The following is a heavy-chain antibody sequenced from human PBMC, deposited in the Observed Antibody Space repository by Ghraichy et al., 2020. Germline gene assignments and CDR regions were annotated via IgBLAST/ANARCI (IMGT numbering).Heavy chain of an antibody. V-gene: IGHV4-38-2*02. Sequence: SETLSLTCAVSGYSMSIGYYWGWIRQPPGKGLEWIGSMFHSGRTYYNPSLKSRVTISVDTSKNQFSLKLSSVTAADTAVYYCAREARDHGGDKNYYYGLDVWGQGTTVTVSS. CDR3: AREARDHGGDKNYYYGLDV. D-gene: IGHD4-23*01. CDR1: GYSMSIGYY. CDR2: MFHSGRT. J-gene: IGHJ6*02.